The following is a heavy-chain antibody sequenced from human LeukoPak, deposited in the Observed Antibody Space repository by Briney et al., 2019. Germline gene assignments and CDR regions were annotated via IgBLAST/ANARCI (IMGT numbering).Heavy chain of an antibody. V-gene: IGHV3-23*01. Sequence: PGGSLRLSCAASGFTFASYVITWVRQAPGKGLEWVSDIVGSGGNTFYADSVKGRFTTSRDNSKNTLYLQMNSLRAEDSALYYCAKGSGYYGSNAEYYFDYWGQGTLVTVSS. D-gene: IGHD4-23*01. CDR2: IVGSGGNT. CDR3: AKGSGYYGSNAEYYFDY. J-gene: IGHJ4*02. CDR1: GFTFASYV.